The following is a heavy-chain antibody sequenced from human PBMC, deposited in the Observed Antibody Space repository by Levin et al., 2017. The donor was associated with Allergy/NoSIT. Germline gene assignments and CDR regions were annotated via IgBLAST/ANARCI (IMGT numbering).Heavy chain of an antibody. J-gene: IGHJ4*02. V-gene: IGHV3-21*01. Sequence: GGSLRLSCATSGFNFSYYGMNWVRQAPGKGLEWVSSISRNGSVSHYADSVKGRFLISRDNANNSLFLHMVSLRPEDTALYHCVRPSYYFSSGRYSLNPLVDYWGQGSQVTVSS. CDR1: GFNFSYYG. D-gene: IGHD3-10*01. CDR3: VRPSYYFSSGRYSLNPLVDY. CDR2: ISRNGSVS.